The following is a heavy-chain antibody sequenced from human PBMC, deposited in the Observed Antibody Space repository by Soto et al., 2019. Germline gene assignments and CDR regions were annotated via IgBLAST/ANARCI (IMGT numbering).Heavy chain of an antibody. V-gene: IGHV4-31*03. D-gene: IGHD2-21*01. Sequence: SETLSLTCTVSGGSIDSGGYYWHWIRQHPGKGLEWIAYIFHSGSTHYNPSLRSRLTTSVDTSKNQFSLELSSVTAADTAVYYCVRGGEQDNYFGPWGQGTLVTVPQ. J-gene: IGHJ5*02. CDR2: IFHSGST. CDR3: VRGGEQDNYFGP. CDR1: GGSIDSGGYY.